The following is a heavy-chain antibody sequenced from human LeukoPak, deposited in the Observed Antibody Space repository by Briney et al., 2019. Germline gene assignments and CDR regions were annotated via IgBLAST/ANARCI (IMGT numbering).Heavy chain of an antibody. CDR2: ISAYNGNT. D-gene: IGHD2-15*01. J-gene: IGHJ4*02. CDR3: ARDHPQIVMVVAARTNSNDFDY. CDR1: GYTFTSYG. V-gene: IGHV1-18*01. Sequence: ASVKVSCKASGYTFTSYGISWVRQAPGQGLEWMGWISAYNGNTNYAQKLQGRVTMTTDTSTSTAYMELRSLRSDDTAVYYCARDHPQIVMVVAARTNSNDFDYWGQGTLVTVSS.